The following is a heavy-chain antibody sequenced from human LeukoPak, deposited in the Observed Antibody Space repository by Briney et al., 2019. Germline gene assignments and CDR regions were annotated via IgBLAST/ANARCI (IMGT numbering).Heavy chain of an antibody. D-gene: IGHD3-9*01. CDR2: ISGYNGDT. CDR1: GYTFNSYG. V-gene: IGHV1-18*01. CDR3: ARDLRRQRYTNWFDP. Sequence: ASVTVSCKASGYTFNSYGISWVRQAPGQGLEWMGWISGYNGDTNYAQNFQGRVTMVTDTSTDTAYMELRSLRSDDTAVYYCARDLRRQRYTNWFDPWGQGTLVTVSS. J-gene: IGHJ5*02.